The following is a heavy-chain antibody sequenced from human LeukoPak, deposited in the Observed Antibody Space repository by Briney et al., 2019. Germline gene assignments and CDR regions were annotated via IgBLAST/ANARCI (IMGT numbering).Heavy chain of an antibody. CDR3: ARDPYSNYFDY. Sequence: ASVKVSFKASGYTFTGYYMHWVRQAPGQGLEWMGWINPNSGGTNYAQKFQGRVTMTRDTSISTAYMELNRLRSDDTAVYYCARDPYSNYFDYWGQGTLVTVSS. CDR2: INPNSGGT. CDR1: GYTFTGYY. J-gene: IGHJ4*02. D-gene: IGHD5-18*01. V-gene: IGHV1-2*02.